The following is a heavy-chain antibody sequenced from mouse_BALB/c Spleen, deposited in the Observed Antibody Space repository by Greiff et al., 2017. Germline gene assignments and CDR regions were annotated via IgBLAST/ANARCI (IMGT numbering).Heavy chain of an antibody. V-gene: IGHV5-12-2*01. Sequence: EVMLVESGGGLVQPGGSLKLSCAASGFTFSSYTMSWVRQTPEKRLEWVAYISNGGGSTYYPDTVKGRFTISRDNAKNTLYLQMSSLKSEDTAMYYCARLHRYDGPWYFDVWGAGTTVTVAS. CDR2: ISNGGGST. J-gene: IGHJ1*01. D-gene: IGHD2-14*01. CDR1: GFTFSSYT. CDR3: ARLHRYDGPWYFDV.